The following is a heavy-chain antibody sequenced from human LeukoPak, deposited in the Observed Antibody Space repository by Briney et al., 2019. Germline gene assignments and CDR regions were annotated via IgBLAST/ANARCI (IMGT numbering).Heavy chain of an antibody. CDR2: ISAYNGNT. CDR1: GYTFTSYG. Sequence: ASVKVSCKASGYTFTSYGISWVRQAPGQGLVWMGWISAYNGNTNYAQKLQGRVTMTTDTSTSTAYMELRSLRSDDTAVYYCASYSSGFKGQTQDYWGQGTLVTVSS. D-gene: IGHD6-19*01. V-gene: IGHV1-18*01. J-gene: IGHJ4*02. CDR3: ASYSSGFKGQTQDY.